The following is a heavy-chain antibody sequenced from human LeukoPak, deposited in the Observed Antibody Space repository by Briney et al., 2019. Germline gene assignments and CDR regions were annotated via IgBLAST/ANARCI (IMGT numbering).Heavy chain of an antibody. CDR3: ARSGWYEVLGAFDI. D-gene: IGHD6-19*01. CDR2: ISSSSSYI. V-gene: IGHV3-21*01. J-gene: IGHJ3*02. CDR1: GFTFSSYS. Sequence: GGSLRLSCAASGFTFSSYSMNWVRPAPGKGLEWVSSISSSSSYIYYADSVKGRFTISRDNAKNSLYLQMNSLRAEDTAVYYCARSGWYEVLGAFDIWGQGTMVTVSS.